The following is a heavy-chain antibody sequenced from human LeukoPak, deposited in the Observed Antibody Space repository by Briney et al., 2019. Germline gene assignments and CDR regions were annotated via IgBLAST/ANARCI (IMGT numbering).Heavy chain of an antibody. CDR3: ARARDYYDSSGRRDAFDI. V-gene: IGHV4-31*03. CDR1: GGSISSSTYH. D-gene: IGHD3-22*01. CDR2: IYHSGST. J-gene: IGHJ3*02. Sequence: TSETLSLTCSVFGGSISSSTYHWVWIRQHPGKGLEWIGYIYHSGSTYYNPPLKSRLTISVEMSKNQLSLKLSSVTAADTAVYYCARARDYYDSSGRRDAFDIWGQGTMVTVSS.